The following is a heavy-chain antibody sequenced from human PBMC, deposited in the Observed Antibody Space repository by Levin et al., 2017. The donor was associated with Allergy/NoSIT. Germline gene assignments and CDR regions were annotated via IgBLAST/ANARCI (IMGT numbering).Heavy chain of an antibody. Sequence: ASVKVSCKASGYTFTGYYMHWVRQAPGQGLEWMGWINPNSGGTNYAQKFQGRVTMTRDTSISTAYMELSRLRSDDTAVYYCARVTKRYDYSYFQHWGQGTLVTVSS. CDR1: GYTFTGYY. CDR3: ARVTKRYDYSYFQH. CDR2: INPNSGGT. V-gene: IGHV1-2*02. J-gene: IGHJ1*01. D-gene: IGHD3-9*01.